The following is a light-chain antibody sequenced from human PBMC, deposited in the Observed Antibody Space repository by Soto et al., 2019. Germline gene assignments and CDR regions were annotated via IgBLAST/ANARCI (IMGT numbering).Light chain of an antibody. CDR3: CSYAGSSTNVV. V-gene: IGLV2-23*01. CDR2: EGS. Sequence: QSALTQPASVSGSPGQSITISCTGTSSDVGSYNLVSWYQQHPGKAPKLMIYEGSKRPSGVSKRFSGSKSGNTASLTISGLQAEEEADYYCCSYAGSSTNVVFGGGTKLTVL. J-gene: IGLJ2*01. CDR1: SSDVGSYNL.